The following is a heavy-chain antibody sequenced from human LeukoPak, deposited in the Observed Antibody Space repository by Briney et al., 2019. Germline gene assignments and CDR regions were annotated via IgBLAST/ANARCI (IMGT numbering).Heavy chain of an antibody. V-gene: IGHV3-23*01. Sequence: GGSLRLSSAASGFTFSSYAMNWVRQAPGNGLEGVAGISSGDMTFDAESVKGRFTISRDKSKATLYLQMNSLSAEDTAVYYCAKDATASPYFHWFDNWGQGTQVIVSS. CDR3: AKDATASPYFHWFDN. CDR2: ISSGDMT. J-gene: IGHJ4*02. D-gene: IGHD3-9*01. CDR1: GFTFSSYA.